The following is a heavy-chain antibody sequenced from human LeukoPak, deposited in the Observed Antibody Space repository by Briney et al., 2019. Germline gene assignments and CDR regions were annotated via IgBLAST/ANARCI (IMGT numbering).Heavy chain of an antibody. CDR3: AREARNAFDM. CDR2: TSYRAKWYN. CDR1: GDSVSTNSAA. Sequence: SQTLSLTCVISGDSVSTNSAAWNWIRQSPSRGLEWLGRTSYRAKWYNDYAVSVKSRITVNPDPSRNQFSLQLTSVTPEDTAVYYCAREARNAFDMWGQGTTVTVSS. J-gene: IGHJ3*02. V-gene: IGHV6-1*01.